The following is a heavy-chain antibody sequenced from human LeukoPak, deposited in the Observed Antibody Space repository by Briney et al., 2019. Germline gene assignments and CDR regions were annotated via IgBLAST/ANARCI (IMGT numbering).Heavy chain of an antibody. D-gene: IGHD6-19*01. CDR1: GFTFSSYA. CDR3: ARELSSGWYGELVDY. J-gene: IGHJ4*02. Sequence: GGSLRLSCAASGFTFSSYAMHWVRQAPGKGLEWVAVISYDGSNKYYADSVKGRFTISRDNSKNTLYLQMNSLRAEDTAVYYCARELSSGWYGELVDYWGQGTLVTVSS. CDR2: ISYDGSNK. V-gene: IGHV3-30-3*01.